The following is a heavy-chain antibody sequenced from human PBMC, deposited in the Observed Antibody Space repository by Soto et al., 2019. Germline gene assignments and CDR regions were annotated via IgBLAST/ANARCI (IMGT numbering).Heavy chain of an antibody. V-gene: IGHV1-18*01. CDR2: ISAYNGNT. CDR3: ARDDRRDCGGDCSVNWFDP. D-gene: IGHD2-21*02. CDR1: GGTFGNSA. Sequence: ASVKVSCKASGGTFGNSAISWVRQAPGQGLEWMGWISAYNGNTNYAQKLQGRVTMTTDTSTSTAYMELRSLRSDDTAVYYCARDDRRDCGGDCSVNWFDPWGQGTLVTVSS. J-gene: IGHJ5*02.